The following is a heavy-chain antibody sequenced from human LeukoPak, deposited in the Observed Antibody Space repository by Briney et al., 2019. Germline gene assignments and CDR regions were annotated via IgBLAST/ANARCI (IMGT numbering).Heavy chain of an antibody. CDR3: ARYNWNDGARYFDY. CDR1: GDSVSSSSIA. J-gene: IGHJ4*02. CDR2: TYYKSKWYN. Sequence: SQTLSLTCAISGDSVSSSSIAWNWIRLSPSRGLEWLGRTYYKSKWYNDYAVSVKSRININPDTSKNQFSLQLNSVTPEDTAVYYCARYNWNDGARYFDYWGQGILITVSS. D-gene: IGHD1-20*01. V-gene: IGHV6-1*01.